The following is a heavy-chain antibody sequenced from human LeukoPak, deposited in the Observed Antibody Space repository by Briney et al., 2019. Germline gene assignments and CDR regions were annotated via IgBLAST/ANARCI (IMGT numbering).Heavy chain of an antibody. J-gene: IGHJ4*02. D-gene: IGHD6-19*01. CDR3: ARVGYSSGWSYYFDY. Sequence: PGGSLRLSCAASGFTFSSYAMHWVRQAPGKGLEWVAVISYDGSNKYYADSVKGRFTISRDNAKNSLYLQMNSLRAEDTALYYCARVGYSSGWSYYFDYWGQGTLVTVSS. V-gene: IGHV3-30-3*01. CDR1: GFTFSSYA. CDR2: ISYDGSNK.